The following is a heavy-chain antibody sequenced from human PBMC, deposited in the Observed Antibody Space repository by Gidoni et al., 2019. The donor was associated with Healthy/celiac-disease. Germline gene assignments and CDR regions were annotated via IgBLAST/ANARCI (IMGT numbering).Heavy chain of an antibody. D-gene: IGHD7-27*01. CDR1: GFIFSDST. J-gene: IGHJ5*02. Sequence: DVQLVESGGGLVQPGGSLKLSCTASGFIFSDSTIHWVRQASGKGLEWVGRIRTKTKAYATAYAASVEGRFTISRDDSKSTTFLQMNSLKTEDTAVYYCTRLGIKSTWGSWGQGTLVTVSS. CDR3: TRLGIKSTWGS. V-gene: IGHV3-73*01. CDR2: IRTKTKAYAT.